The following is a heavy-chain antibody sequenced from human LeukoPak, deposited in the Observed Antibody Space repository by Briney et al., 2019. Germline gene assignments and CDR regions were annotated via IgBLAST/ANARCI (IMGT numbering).Heavy chain of an antibody. Sequence: SQTLSLTCTVSGGSISSGSYYWSWIRQPAGKGLEWIGRIYTSGSTNYNPSLKSRVTISVDTSKNQFSLKLSSATAADTAVYYCARDWADCSGGSCYHNWFDPWGQGTLVTVSS. CDR3: ARDWADCSGGSCYHNWFDP. J-gene: IGHJ5*02. CDR2: IYTSGST. CDR1: GGSISSGSYY. V-gene: IGHV4-61*02. D-gene: IGHD2-15*01.